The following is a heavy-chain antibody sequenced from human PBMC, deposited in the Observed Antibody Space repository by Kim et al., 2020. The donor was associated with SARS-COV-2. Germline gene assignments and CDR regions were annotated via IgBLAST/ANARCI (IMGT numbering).Heavy chain of an antibody. D-gene: IGHD3-3*01. V-gene: IGHV3-15*01. CDR2: IKSKTDGGTT. J-gene: IGHJ3*02. CDR3: TTDASPVLRFLEWSGGGAFDI. Sequence: GGSLRLSCAASGFTFSNAWMSWVRQAPGKGLEWVGRIKSKTDGGTTDYAAPVKGRFTISRDDSKNTLYLQMNSLKTEDTAVYYCTTDASPVLRFLEWSGGGAFDIWGPGTMVTVSS. CDR1: GFTFSNAW.